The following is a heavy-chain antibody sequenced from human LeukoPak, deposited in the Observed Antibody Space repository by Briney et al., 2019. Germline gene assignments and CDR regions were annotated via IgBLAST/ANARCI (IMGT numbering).Heavy chain of an antibody. CDR3: ARDGYHYYYYMDV. Sequence: PGGSLRLSCAASGFTFSSYAMHWVRQAPGKGLEWVAVISYDGSNKYYADSVKGRFTISRDNSKNTLYLQMNSLRAEDTAVYYCARDGYHYYYYMDVWGKGTTVTVSS. CDR2: ISYDGSNK. V-gene: IGHV3-30*01. J-gene: IGHJ6*03. CDR1: GFTFSSYA.